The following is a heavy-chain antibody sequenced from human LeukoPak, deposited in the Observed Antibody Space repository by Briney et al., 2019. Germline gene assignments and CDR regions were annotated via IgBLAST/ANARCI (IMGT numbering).Heavy chain of an antibody. D-gene: IGHD2-21*01. V-gene: IGHV4-38-2*02. CDR3: ARSVIAVTFDAFDI. J-gene: IGHJ3*02. CDR2: IYHSGST. Sequence: SQTLSLNCTVSGGSISSGYYWGWIRQPPGKGLEWIGSIYHSGSTYYNPSLKSRVTISVDTSKNQFSLKLSSVTAADTAVYYCARSVIAVTFDAFDIWGQGTMVTVSS. CDR1: GGSISSGYY.